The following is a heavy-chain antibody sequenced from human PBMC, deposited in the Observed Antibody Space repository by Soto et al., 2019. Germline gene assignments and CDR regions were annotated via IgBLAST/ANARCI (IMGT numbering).Heavy chain of an antibody. CDR1: GGTFSSYS. D-gene: IGHD3-3*01. CDR2: IIPIFGTA. V-gene: IGHV1-69*06. CDR3: ARAGYDFWSGYYKSPLNFDY. J-gene: IGHJ4*02. Sequence: SVEVSCKASGGTFSSYSISWVLQAPGEGLEWMGGIIPIFGTANYAQKFQGRVTITADKSTSTAYMELSSLRSEDTAVYYCARAGYDFWSGYYKSPLNFDYWGQGTLVTVSS.